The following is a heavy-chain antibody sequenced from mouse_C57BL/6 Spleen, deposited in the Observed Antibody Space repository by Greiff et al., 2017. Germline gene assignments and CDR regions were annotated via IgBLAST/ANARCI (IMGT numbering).Heavy chain of an antibody. CDR2: IYPGDGDT. V-gene: IGHV1-82*01. J-gene: IGHJ3*01. CDR3: ARSGYAHGGFAY. CDR1: GSAFSSSW. Sequence: QVQLQQSGPELVKPGASVKISCKASGSAFSSSWMNWVKQRPGKGLEWIGRIYPGDGDTNYNGKFTGKATLTADKSSSTAYMQLISLTSEDSAVYFCARSGYAHGGFAYWGQGTLVTVSA. D-gene: IGHD3-1*01.